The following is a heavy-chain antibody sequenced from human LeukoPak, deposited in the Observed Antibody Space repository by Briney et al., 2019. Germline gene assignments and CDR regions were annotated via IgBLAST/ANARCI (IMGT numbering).Heavy chain of an antibody. CDR3: ARDRWELLNAFDI. CDR2: INSDGSST. J-gene: IGHJ3*02. V-gene: IGHV3-74*01. CDR1: GFTFSSYW. Sequence: GSLRLSCAASGFTFSSYWMHWVRQAPGKGLVWGSRINSDGSSTSYADSVKGRFTISRDNAKNTLYLQMNSLRAEDTAVYYCARDRWELLNAFDIWGQGTMVTVSS. D-gene: IGHD1-26*01.